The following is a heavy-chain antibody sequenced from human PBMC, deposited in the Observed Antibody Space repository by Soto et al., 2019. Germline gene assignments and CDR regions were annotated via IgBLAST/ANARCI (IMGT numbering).Heavy chain of an antibody. CDR2: ISGSGGTT. CDR1: GFTFSSYA. D-gene: IGHD5-18*01. J-gene: IGHJ5*02. CDR3: ARGYTNIDQ. V-gene: IGHV3-23*01. Sequence: EVQLLESGGGLVQPGGSLRLSCAASGFTFSSYAMSWVRQAPGKGLEWVSSISGSGGTTYYTDSVKGRFTISRDNSKNTRYLQMNSLRAEDTAEYYCARGYTNIDQWGQGTLVTVSS.